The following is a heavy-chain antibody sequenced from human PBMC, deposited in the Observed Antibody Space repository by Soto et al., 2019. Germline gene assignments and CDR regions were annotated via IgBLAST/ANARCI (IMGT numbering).Heavy chain of an antibody. CDR3: ARVKLSIAVDGTPHNWFDP. CDR2: INHSGST. J-gene: IGHJ5*02. V-gene: IGHV4-34*01. CDR1: GGSFSGYY. Sequence: PSETRSHTCAVYGGSFSGYYWSWIRQPPGKGLEWIGEINHSGSTNYNPSLKSRVTISVDTSKNQFSLKLSSVTAADTAVYYCARVKLSIAVDGTPHNWFDPWGQGTLVT. D-gene: IGHD6-19*01.